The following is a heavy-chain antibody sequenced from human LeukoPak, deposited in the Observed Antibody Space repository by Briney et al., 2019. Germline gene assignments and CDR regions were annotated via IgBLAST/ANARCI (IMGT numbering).Heavy chain of an antibody. CDR3: ARDRRWLQLGWFDP. J-gene: IGHJ5*02. CDR1: GYTFTGYY. CDR2: INPNSGGT. D-gene: IGHD5-24*01. V-gene: IGHV1-2*02. Sequence: ASVKVSCKASGYTFTGYYMHWVRQAPGQGLEWMGWINPNSGGTNYAQKFQGRVTMTRDTSISTAYMELSRLRSDDTAVYYCARDRRWLQLGWFDPWGQGTLVTVSS.